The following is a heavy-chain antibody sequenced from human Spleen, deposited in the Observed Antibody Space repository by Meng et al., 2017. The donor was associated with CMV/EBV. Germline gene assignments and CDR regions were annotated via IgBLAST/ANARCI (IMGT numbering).Heavy chain of an antibody. CDR1: GYTFTDYY. CDR3: ARVKRYCTGGSCSSTGYYGMDV. CDR2: INSNNGGT. V-gene: IGHV1-2*02. Sequence: ASVKVSCKASGYTFTDYYLHWVRQAPGQGLEWMGWINSNNGGTNYAQKFRGRVTMTRDTSITTAYMELSRLRSDDMAVYYCARVKRYCTGGSCSSTGYYGMDVWGQGTTVTVSS. D-gene: IGHD2-15*01. J-gene: IGHJ6*02.